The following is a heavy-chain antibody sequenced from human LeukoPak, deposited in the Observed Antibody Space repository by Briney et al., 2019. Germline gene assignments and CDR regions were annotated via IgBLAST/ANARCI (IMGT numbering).Heavy chain of an antibody. CDR3: AREGIIGSGSYGYYYYYMDV. J-gene: IGHJ6*03. CDR1: GGSISSYY. D-gene: IGHD3-10*01. V-gene: IGHV4-59*01. CDR2: IYYSGST. Sequence: SETLSLTCTVSGGSISSYYWSWIRQPPGKGLEWIGYIYYSGSTNYNPSLKSRVTISVDTSKNQFSLKLSSVTAADTAVYYCAREGIIGSGSYGYYYYYMDVWGKGTTVTISS.